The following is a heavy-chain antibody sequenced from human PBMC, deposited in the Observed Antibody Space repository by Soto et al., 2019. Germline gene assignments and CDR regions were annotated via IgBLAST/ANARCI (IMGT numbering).Heavy chain of an antibody. V-gene: IGHV3-30*02. Sequence: GGSLRLSCAASGSIFTGYGMHWVRQAPGKGLEWVAVIWFDGSNKYYADSVKGRFTISRDNSKNTLYLQMNSLRAEDTAVYYCAKAATRLWFGELLSSYYYYGMDVWGQGTTVTVSS. CDR2: IWFDGSNK. J-gene: IGHJ6*02. CDR1: GSIFTGYG. CDR3: AKAATRLWFGELLSSYYYYGMDV. D-gene: IGHD3-10*01.